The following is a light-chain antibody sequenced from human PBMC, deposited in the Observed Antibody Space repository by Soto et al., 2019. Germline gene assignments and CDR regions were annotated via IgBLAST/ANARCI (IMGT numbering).Light chain of an antibody. CDR1: SSNIGSNT. J-gene: IGLJ3*02. CDR2: SNN. Sequence: QSVLTQPPSASGTPGQGVTISCSGSSSNIGSNTVNWNQQLPGTAPKLLIYSNNQRPSGVPDRFSGSKSGTSASLAISGLQSEDEADYYCAAWDDSLNGRVFGGGNKLTVL. V-gene: IGLV1-44*01. CDR3: AAWDDSLNGRV.